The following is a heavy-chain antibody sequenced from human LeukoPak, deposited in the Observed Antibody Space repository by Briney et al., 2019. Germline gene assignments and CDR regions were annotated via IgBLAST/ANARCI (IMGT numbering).Heavy chain of an antibody. D-gene: IGHD3-3*01. CDR2: IIDTGST. CDR3: ARGLASGYPPIPFDY. Sequence: KPSETLSLTCVVYGESFSGYYWTWIRQPPGKGLEWIGEIIDTGSTKYNSSLKSRVTISVDTSKNEFSLNLTSVTAADTAIYYCARGLASGYPPIPFDYWGQGTLVTVSS. CDR1: GESFSGYY. V-gene: IGHV4-34*12. J-gene: IGHJ4*02.